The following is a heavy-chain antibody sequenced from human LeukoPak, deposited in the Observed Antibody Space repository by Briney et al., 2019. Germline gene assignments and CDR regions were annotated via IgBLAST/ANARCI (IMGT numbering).Heavy chain of an antibody. CDR1: GGSISSSSYY. D-gene: IGHD6-13*01. CDR3: ARGRGIAAPKYYYYGMDV. CDR2: IYYSGST. J-gene: IGHJ6*02. V-gene: IGHV4-39*07. Sequence: SETLSLTCTVSGGSISSSSYYWGWIRQPPGKGLEWIGSIYYSGSTNYNPSLKSRVTISVDTSKNQFSLKLSSVTAADTAVYYCARGRGIAAPKYYYYGMDVWGQGTTVTVSS.